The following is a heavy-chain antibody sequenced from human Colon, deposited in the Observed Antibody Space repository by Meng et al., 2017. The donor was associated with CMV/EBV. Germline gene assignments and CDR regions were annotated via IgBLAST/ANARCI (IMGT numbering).Heavy chain of an antibody. Sequence: ASGFTFSDYTMTWVRQAPGKGLEWVSRIRGNGGNAAYADSVQGRFTISRDNSQNTLFLQMNSLRVEDSAVYYCTKGATFGVTAPDYWGQGTLVTVSS. CDR2: IRGNGGNA. V-gene: IGHV3-23*01. CDR3: TKGATFGVTAPDY. D-gene: IGHD3-3*01. J-gene: IGHJ4*02. CDR1: GFTFSDYT.